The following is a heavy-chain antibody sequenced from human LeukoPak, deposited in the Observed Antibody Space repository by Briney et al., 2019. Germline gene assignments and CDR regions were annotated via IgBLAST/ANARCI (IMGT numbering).Heavy chain of an antibody. J-gene: IGHJ4*02. V-gene: IGHV3-11*04. CDR1: GFTFSDYY. CDR3: ARGPHDILTGYQDY. Sequence: GGSLRLSCAASGFTFSDYYMTWIRQAPGKGLEWIAYISTRGSTIYYADSVKGRFTISRDNAKNSLYLQMNSLRAEDTAVYYCARGPHDILTGYQDYWGQGTLVTVSS. D-gene: IGHD3-9*01. CDR2: ISTRGSTI.